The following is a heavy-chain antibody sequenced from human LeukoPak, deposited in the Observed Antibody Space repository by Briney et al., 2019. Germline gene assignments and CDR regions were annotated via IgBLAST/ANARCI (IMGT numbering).Heavy chain of an antibody. Sequence: GGSLKISCKGSGYSFTSYWIGWVRQMPGKGLEWMGIIYPGDSDTRYSPSFQGQVTISADKSISTASLQWSSLKASDTAMYYCARHQQQQGVDYWGQGTLVTVSS. D-gene: IGHD6-13*01. CDR3: ARHQQQQGVDY. CDR2: IYPGDSDT. J-gene: IGHJ4*02. V-gene: IGHV5-51*01. CDR1: GYSFTSYW.